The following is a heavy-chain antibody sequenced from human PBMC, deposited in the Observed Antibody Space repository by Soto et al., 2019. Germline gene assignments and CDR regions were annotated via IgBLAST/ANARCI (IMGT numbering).Heavy chain of an antibody. J-gene: IGHJ4*02. CDR3: ARDPIYSGYDPSDYYDSSGYPGTPFDY. CDR1: GGSISSSSYY. V-gene: IGHV4-39*02. D-gene: IGHD3-22*01. CDR2: IYYSGST. Sequence: PSETLSLTCTVSGGSISSSSYYWGWIRQPPGKGLEWIGSIYYSGSTYYNPSLKSRVTISVDTSKNQFSLKLSSVTAADTALYHCARDPIYSGYDPSDYYDSSGYPGTPFDYWGQGTLVTVSS.